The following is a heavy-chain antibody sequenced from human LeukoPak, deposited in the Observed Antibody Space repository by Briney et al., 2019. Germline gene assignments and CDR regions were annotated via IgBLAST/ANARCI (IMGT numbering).Heavy chain of an antibody. CDR1: GYTFTGYY. CDR2: INPNSGGT. CDR3: ARVVVAASSEFDP. V-gene: IGHV1-2*02. J-gene: IGHJ5*02. D-gene: IGHD2-15*01. Sequence: ASVKVSCKASGYTFTGYYMHWVRQAPGQGLEWMGWINPNSGGTNYAQKFQGRVTMTRDTSISTAYMELSRLRSDDTAVYYCARVVVAASSEFDPWGQGTLVTVSS.